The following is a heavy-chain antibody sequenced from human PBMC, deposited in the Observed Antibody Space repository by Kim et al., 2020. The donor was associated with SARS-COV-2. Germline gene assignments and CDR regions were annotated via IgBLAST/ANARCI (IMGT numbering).Heavy chain of an antibody. Sequence: GGSLRLSCAASGFTFSSYGMHWVRQAPGKGLEWVAVISYDGSNKYYADSVKGRFTISRDNSKNTLYLQMNSLRAEDTAVYYCAKEALDCSGGSCYPLTTGAFDIWGQGTMVTVSS. CDR3: AKEALDCSGGSCYPLTTGAFDI. CDR2: ISYDGSNK. J-gene: IGHJ3*02. V-gene: IGHV3-30*18. D-gene: IGHD2-15*01. CDR1: GFTFSSYG.